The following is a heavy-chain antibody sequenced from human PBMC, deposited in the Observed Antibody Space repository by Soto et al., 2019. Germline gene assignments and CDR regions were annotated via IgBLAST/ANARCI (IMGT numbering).Heavy chain of an antibody. CDR3: ASGHDAYKVRY. V-gene: IGHV4-31*03. Sequence: PSETLSLTCTVSGGSLSSGGYYWSWIRQHPGKGLEWIGYIYYSGSTYYNPSLKSRVTISIDTSENQFSLKLTSVTAADTAVYFCASGHDAYKVRYWGQGTLVNVSS. D-gene: IGHD1-1*01. CDR2: IYYSGST. J-gene: IGHJ4*02. CDR1: GGSLSSGGYY.